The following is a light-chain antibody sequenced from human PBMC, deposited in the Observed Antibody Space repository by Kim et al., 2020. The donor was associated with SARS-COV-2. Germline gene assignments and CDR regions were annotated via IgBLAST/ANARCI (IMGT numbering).Light chain of an antibody. V-gene: IGKV1-27*01. J-gene: IGKJ1*01. CDR3: QEYNSAPWT. CDR1: QGIRNN. CDR2: AES. Sequence: ASVGVRVTISCRTSQGIRNNLAWYQQKPGKVPKLLICAESTLQSGVPSRFSGSGSGTDFTLTMSSLQPEDVATYYCQEYNSAPWTFGQGTKVDIK.